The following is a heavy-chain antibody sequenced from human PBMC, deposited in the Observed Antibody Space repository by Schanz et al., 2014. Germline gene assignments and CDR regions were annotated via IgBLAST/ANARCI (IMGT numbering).Heavy chain of an antibody. J-gene: IGHJ4*02. CDR3: AKYRGYYRVSGSYRELEY. Sequence: EVHLLESGGGLVEPGGSLRLSCATSGFSLDIFAVSWVRQAPGKGLEWVSSFNDGGVNKYYADSVKGRFTISRDNSKNTLYLQMNSLRPEDTAVYYCAKYRGYYRVSGSYRELEYWGQGTLVTDSS. D-gene: IGHD3-10*01. CDR1: GFSLDIFA. CDR2: FNDGGVNK. V-gene: IGHV3-23*01.